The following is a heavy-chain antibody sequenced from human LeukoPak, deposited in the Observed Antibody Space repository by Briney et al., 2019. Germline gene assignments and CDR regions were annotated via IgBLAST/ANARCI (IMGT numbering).Heavy chain of an antibody. V-gene: IGHV3-7*01. D-gene: IGHD6-13*01. CDR2: IKLDGSEK. Sequence: GGSLRLSCAASGFTFSNYWMSWVRQAPGKGLEWVANIKLDGSEKYYVDSVKGRFTISRDNAKNSLYLQMTSLRAEDTAVYYCTRSGIAAVGRDYWGQGTLVTVSP. CDR3: TRSGIAAVGRDY. CDR1: GFTFSNYW. J-gene: IGHJ4*02.